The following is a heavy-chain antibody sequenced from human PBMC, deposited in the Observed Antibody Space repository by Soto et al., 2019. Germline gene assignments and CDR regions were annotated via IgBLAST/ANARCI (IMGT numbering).Heavy chain of an antibody. J-gene: IGHJ5*02. V-gene: IGHV3-23*01. Sequence: VGSLRLSCLSSGFTFRIYTMNWFRQAPGKRLEWVSAISGNGISTYYADSVRGRFTISRDNSKNTLYLQMNRLRADDTAVYYCAREAWARIGGNTNGFVPSCQRTLVTV. CDR3: AREAWARIGGNTNGFVP. D-gene: IGHD5-12*01. CDR2: ISGNGIST. CDR1: GFTFRIYT.